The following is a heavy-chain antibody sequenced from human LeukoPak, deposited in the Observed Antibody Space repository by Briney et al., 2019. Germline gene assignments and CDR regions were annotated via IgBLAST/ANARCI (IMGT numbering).Heavy chain of an antibody. V-gene: IGHV4-34*01. J-gene: IGHJ5*02. CDR1: GGSFSGYY. CDR2: INHSGST. Sequence: SETLSLTCAVYGGSFSGYYWSWIRQPPGKGLEWIGEINHSGSTNYNPSLKSRVTISVDTSKNQFSLKLSSVTAADTAVYYCARLRNDYVWGSYRFSSNWFDPWGQGTLVTVSS. CDR3: ARLRNDYVWGSYRFSSNWFDP. D-gene: IGHD3-16*02.